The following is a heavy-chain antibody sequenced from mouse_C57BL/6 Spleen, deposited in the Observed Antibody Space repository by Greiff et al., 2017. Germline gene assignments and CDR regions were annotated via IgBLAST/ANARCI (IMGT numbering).Heavy chain of an antibody. CDR2: ISYDGSN. D-gene: IGHD2-14*01. V-gene: IGHV3-6*01. CDR3: ARRYASFDV. CDR1: GYSITSGYY. J-gene: IGHJ1*03. Sequence: ESGPGLVKPSQSLSLTCSVTGYSITSGYYWNWIRQFPGNKLEWMGYISYDGSNNYNPSLKNRISITRDTSKNQFFLKLNSLTTEDTATYYCARRYASFDVWGTGTTVTVSS.